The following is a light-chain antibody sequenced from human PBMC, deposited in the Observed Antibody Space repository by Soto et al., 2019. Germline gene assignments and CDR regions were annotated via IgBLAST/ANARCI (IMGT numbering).Light chain of an antibody. J-gene: IGLJ2*01. CDR2: EVR. CDR3: RSYTSSSTLE. Sequence: QSALTQPASVSGSPGQSITISCTGTSSDVGYYNFVSWYQQHPGKAPKLMIYEVRNGPTEVSNRFSGSKSGNTASLTISGLQAEYEADYYCRSYTSSSTLEFGGGTQLTVL. V-gene: IGLV2-14*01. CDR1: SSDVGYYNF.